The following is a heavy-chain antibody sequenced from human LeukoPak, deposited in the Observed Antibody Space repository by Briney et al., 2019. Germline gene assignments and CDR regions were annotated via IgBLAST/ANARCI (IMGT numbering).Heavy chain of an antibody. J-gene: IGHJ6*03. V-gene: IGHV3-74*01. CDR1: GFTFRSYW. CDR3: ARSRRLATISSGYYYYYYYMDV. Sequence: GGSLRLSCAASGFTFRSYWMHWVRQAPGKGLVWVSRINSDGSSTSYADSVKGRFTISRDNAKNTLYLQMNSLRAEDTAVYYCARSRRLATISSGYYYYYYYMDVWGKGTTVTVSS. CDR2: INSDGSST. D-gene: IGHD5-12*01.